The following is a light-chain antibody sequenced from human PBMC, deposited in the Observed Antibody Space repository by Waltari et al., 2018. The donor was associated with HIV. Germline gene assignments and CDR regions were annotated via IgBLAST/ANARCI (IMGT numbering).Light chain of an antibody. CDR2: RNN. Sequence: QSVLTQPPSASGTPGQRVTISCSGSSSNIGSNYVYWYQQLPGTAPKLLIYRNNPRPSGVPGRFSGSKSGTSASLAISGLRSEDGADYYCAAWDDSLSGGFGGGTKLTVL. V-gene: IGLV1-47*01. J-gene: IGLJ3*02. CDR1: SSNIGSNY. CDR3: AAWDDSLSGG.